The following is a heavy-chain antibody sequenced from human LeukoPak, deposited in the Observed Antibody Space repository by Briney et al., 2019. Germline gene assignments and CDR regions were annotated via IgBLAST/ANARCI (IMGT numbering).Heavy chain of an antibody. J-gene: IGHJ3*02. D-gene: IGHD3-22*01. CDR1: GGSISSYY. V-gene: IGHV4-59*01. Sequence: SETLSLTCTVSGGSISSYYWSWIRQPPGKGLEWIGYIYYSGSTNYNPSLKSRVTISVDTSKSQFSLKLSFVTAADTAVYYCAREPHYYDSSGPRDAFDIWGQGTMVTVSS. CDR2: IYYSGST. CDR3: AREPHYYDSSGPRDAFDI.